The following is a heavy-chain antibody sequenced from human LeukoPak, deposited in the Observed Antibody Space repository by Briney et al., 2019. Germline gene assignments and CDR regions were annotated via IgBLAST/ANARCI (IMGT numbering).Heavy chain of an antibody. D-gene: IGHD2-15*01. CDR1: GYSISSGYY. J-gene: IGHJ3*02. Sequence: KPSETLSLTCTVSGYSISSGYYWGWIRQPPGKGLEWIGSIYHSGSTYYNPSLKSRVTISVDTSKNQFSLKLSSVTAADTAVYYCARAPIVVVAALDAFDIWGQGTMVTVSS. V-gene: IGHV4-38-2*02. CDR3: ARAPIVVVAALDAFDI. CDR2: IYHSGST.